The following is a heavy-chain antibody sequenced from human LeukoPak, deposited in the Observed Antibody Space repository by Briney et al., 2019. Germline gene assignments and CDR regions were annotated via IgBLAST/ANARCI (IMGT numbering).Heavy chain of an antibody. Sequence: PGASVKVSCKASGYTFTGYYMHWVRQAPGQGLEWMGWINPNSGGTNYAQKFQGRVTMTRDTSISTAYMELSRLRSDDTAVYYCARGLIIAAAAGDYNWFDPWGQGTLVTDSS. J-gene: IGHJ5*02. V-gene: IGHV1-2*02. D-gene: IGHD6-13*01. CDR1: GYTFTGYY. CDR3: ARGLIIAAAAGDYNWFDP. CDR2: INPNSGGT.